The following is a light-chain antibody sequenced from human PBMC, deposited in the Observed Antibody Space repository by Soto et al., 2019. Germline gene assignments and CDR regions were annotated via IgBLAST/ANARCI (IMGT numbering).Light chain of an antibody. CDR2: EVR. J-gene: IGLJ2*01. CDR1: SSDVGGYNY. V-gene: IGLV2-14*01. CDR3: SSYTARSTLV. Sequence: QSALTQPASVSGSPGQSITISCTGPSSDVGGYNYVSWYQQHPGTAPKLLIYEVRNRPSGVSNRFSGSKSGNTASLTISGLQAEDEADYYCSSYTARSTLVFGGGTKLTVL.